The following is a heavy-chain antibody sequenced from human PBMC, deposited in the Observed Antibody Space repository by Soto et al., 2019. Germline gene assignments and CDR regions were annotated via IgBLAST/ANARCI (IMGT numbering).Heavy chain of an antibody. D-gene: IGHD3-10*01. CDR2: ISWDGGST. J-gene: IGHJ2*01. Sequence: GESLKISCAASGFTFDDYTMHWVRQAPGKGLEWVSLISWDGGSTYYADSVKGRFTISRDNSKNSLYLQMNSLRTEDTALYYCAKERRGYWYFDLWGRGTLVTVSS. V-gene: IGHV3-43*01. CDR3: AKERRGYWYFDL. CDR1: GFTFDDYT.